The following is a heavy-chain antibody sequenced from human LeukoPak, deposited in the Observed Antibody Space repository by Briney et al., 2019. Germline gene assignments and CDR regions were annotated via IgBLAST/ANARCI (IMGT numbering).Heavy chain of an antibody. CDR2: IKQDGGQK. V-gene: IGHV3-7*01. CDR3: ARDGDYNWNYKSGFDY. D-gene: IGHD1-7*01. Sequence: GGSLRLSCAASGFIFSSHSMNWVRQAPGKGLEWVANIKQDGGQKFYVDSVKGRFSISRDNSKNSLYLQMNSLRAEDTAVYYCARDGDYNWNYKSGFDYWGQGTLVTVSS. CDR1: GFIFSSHS. J-gene: IGHJ4*02.